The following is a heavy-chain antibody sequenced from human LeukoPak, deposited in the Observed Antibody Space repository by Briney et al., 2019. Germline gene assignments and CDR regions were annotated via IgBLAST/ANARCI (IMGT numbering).Heavy chain of an antibody. Sequence: PSETLSLTCTVSGGSISSSSYCWGWIRQPPGKGLEWIGSIYYSGSTYYNPSLKSRVTISVDTSKNQFSLKLNSVTAADTAVYYCASFYCSGGSCYQYFSYYYMDVWGKGTTVTISS. CDR1: GGSISSSSYC. V-gene: IGHV4-39*01. D-gene: IGHD2-15*01. CDR2: IYYSGST. J-gene: IGHJ6*03. CDR3: ASFYCSGGSCYQYFSYYYMDV.